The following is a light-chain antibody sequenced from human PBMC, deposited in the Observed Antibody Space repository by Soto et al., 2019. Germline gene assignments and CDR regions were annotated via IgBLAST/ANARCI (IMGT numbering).Light chain of an antibody. Sequence: DIVMTQSPDSLALSLGERATINCTSSQSVLYSSNNENYLAWYQQKPGQPPTLLIYWASTRESGVPDRFSGSGSGTDFSLTISSLQAEDVAVYYCQQYYSNPPWTLGQGTKVDIK. J-gene: IGKJ1*01. CDR1: QSVLYSSNNENY. CDR2: WAS. V-gene: IGKV4-1*01. CDR3: QQYYSNPPWT.